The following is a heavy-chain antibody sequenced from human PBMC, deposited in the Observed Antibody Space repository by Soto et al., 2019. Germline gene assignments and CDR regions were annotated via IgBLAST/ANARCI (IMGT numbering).Heavy chain of an antibody. D-gene: IGHD3-10*01. CDR1: GYTLTELS. V-gene: IGHV1-24*01. CDR3: AKMVRGVIFSYNFDY. J-gene: IGHJ4*02. CDR2: FDPEDGET. Sequence: VASVKVSCKVSGYTLTELSMHWVRQAPGKGLEWMGGFDPEDGETIYAQKFQGRVTMTEDTSTDTAYMELSSLRSEDTAVYYCAKMVRGVIFSYNFDYWGQGTLVTDSS.